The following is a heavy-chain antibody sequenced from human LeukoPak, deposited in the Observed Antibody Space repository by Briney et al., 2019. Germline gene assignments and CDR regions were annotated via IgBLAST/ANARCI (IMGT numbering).Heavy chain of an antibody. J-gene: IGHJ4*02. CDR1: GFTFSSYG. V-gene: IGHV3-33*08. D-gene: IGHD1-1*01. Sequence: AGRSLRLSCAASGFTFSSYGMHWVRQAPGKGLEWVAVIWYDGSNKYYADSVKGRFTISRDNSKNTLYLQMNSLRAEDTAVYYCSTGSAPSRDFDYWGQGTLVTVSS. CDR3: STGSAPSRDFDY. CDR2: IWYDGSNK.